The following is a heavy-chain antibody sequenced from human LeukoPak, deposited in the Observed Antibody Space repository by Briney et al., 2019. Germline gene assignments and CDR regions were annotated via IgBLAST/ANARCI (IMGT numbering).Heavy chain of an antibody. Sequence: PGGSLRLSCAASGFSFSSYAMSWVRQAPGKGLEWVSSISGSGGSTYYSDSVKGRFTISRDNSKNTLYLQLNSLRAEHTAVYYCAKDRSSGWYDAFDIWGQGTMVIVSS. J-gene: IGHJ3*02. V-gene: IGHV3-23*01. CDR1: GFSFSSYA. D-gene: IGHD6-19*01. CDR2: ISGSGGST. CDR3: AKDRSSGWYDAFDI.